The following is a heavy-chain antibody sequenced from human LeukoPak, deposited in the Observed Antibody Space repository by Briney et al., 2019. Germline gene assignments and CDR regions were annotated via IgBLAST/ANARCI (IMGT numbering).Heavy chain of an antibody. J-gene: IGHJ5*02. CDR2: IKQDGSEK. D-gene: IGHD3-10*01. Sequence: GGSLRLSCAASGFAFSSYWMSWVRQAPGKGLEWVANIKQDGSEKYYVDSVKGRFTISRDNAKNSLYLQMNSLRAEDTAVYYCARVGMVRGVIDWFDPWGQGTLVTVSS. V-gene: IGHV3-7*01. CDR3: ARVGMVRGVIDWFDP. CDR1: GFAFSSYW.